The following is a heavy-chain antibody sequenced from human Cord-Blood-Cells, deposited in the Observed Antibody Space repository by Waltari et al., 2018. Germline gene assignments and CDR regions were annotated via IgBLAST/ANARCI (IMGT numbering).Heavy chain of an antibody. CDR1: GGSISSSSYY. CDR2: IYYSGIT. V-gene: IGHV4-39*01. J-gene: IGHJ4*02. Sequence: QLQLQESGPGLVKPSETLSLTCTVSGGSISSSSYYWGWIRQPPGKGLEWIGSIYYSGITYYNPSLKSRVTISVDTSKNQFSLKLSSVTAADTAVYYCARLGELELPFDYWGQGTLVTVSS. D-gene: IGHD1-7*01. CDR3: ARLGELELPFDY.